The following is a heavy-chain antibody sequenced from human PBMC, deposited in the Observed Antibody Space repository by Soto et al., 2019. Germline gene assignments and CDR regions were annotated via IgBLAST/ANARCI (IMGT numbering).Heavy chain of an antibody. J-gene: IGHJ4*02. D-gene: IGHD2-15*01. CDR2: ISAYNGNT. Sequence: VASVKVSCKASGYTFTSYGISWVRQAPGQGLEWMGWISAYNGNTNYAQKLQGRVTMTTDTSTSTAYMELRSLRSDDTAVYYCARYTHCSGGSCYSPDYWGQGTLVTVSS. CDR3: ARYTHCSGGSCYSPDY. V-gene: IGHV1-18*01. CDR1: GYTFTSYG.